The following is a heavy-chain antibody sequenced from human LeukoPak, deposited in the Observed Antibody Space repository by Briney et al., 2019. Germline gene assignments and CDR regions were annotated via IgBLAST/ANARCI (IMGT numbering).Heavy chain of an antibody. CDR3: ARGGSPYSSGWYLF. Sequence: GASVKVSCKASGYSFISYGINWVRQAPGQGLEWMGWISVYNGNTNHAQKLQGRVTMTTDTSTSTAYMELRSLRSDDTAVYYCARGGSPYSSGWYLFWGQGTLVTVSS. CDR1: GYSFISYG. V-gene: IGHV1-18*01. CDR2: ISVYNGNT. J-gene: IGHJ4*02. D-gene: IGHD6-19*01.